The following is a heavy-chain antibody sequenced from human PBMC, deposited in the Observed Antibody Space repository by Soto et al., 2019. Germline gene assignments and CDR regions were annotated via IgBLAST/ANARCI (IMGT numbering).Heavy chain of an antibody. CDR1: GYSFTSYW. CDR3: ATQAAAGRYYYYSGMDV. Sequence: GESLKISCKGSGYSFTSYWIGWVRQMPGKGLEWMGIIYPGDSDTRYSPSFQGQVTISADKSISTAYLQWSSLKASDTAMYYCATQAAAGRYYYYSGMDVWGQGTTVTVSS. D-gene: IGHD6-13*01. J-gene: IGHJ6*02. CDR2: IYPGDSDT. V-gene: IGHV5-51*01.